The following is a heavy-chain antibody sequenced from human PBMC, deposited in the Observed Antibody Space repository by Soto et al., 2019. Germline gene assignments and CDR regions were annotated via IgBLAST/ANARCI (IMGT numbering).Heavy chain of an antibody. CDR3: ACSSSWLNWFEP. D-gene: IGHD6-13*01. V-gene: IGHV3-48*02. J-gene: IGHJ5*02. Sequence: EVQLVESGGGLVQPGGSLRLSCAASGFTFSSYSMNWVRQAPGKGLEWVSYISSSSSTIYYADSVKGRFTISRDNAKNSLYLQMNSLGDEDTAVYYCACSSSWLNWFEPWGQGTLVTVSS. CDR2: ISSSSSTI. CDR1: GFTFSSYS.